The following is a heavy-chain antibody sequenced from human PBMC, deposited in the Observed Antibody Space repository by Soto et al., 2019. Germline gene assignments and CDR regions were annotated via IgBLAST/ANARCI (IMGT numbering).Heavy chain of an antibody. CDR2: IYHSGST. Sequence: QVQLQESGPGLVKPSGTLSLTCGVSGGSIRSNKWWSWVRQPPGEGLEWIGEIYHSGSTNYNPSLKSRFTISVDKSKNQFYLKLNSVTAADTAVYYCARWGDWMQQVLWGQGTLVTVSS. J-gene: IGHJ4*02. CDR3: ARWGDWMQQVL. CDR1: GGSIRSNKW. D-gene: IGHD5-18*01. V-gene: IGHV4-4*02.